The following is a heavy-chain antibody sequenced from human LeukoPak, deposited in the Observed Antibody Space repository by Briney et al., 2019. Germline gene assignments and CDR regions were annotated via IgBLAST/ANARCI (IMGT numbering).Heavy chain of an antibody. Sequence: GASVKVSCTASGYTFTRYDINWVRQATGQGLEWMGWINLNSGNTGYAQKFQGRVTITRDTSIRTAYMEVSSLRSEDTAVYYCARGGEFYGSGKRSNWFDPWGQGTLVTVSS. D-gene: IGHD3-10*01. CDR2: INLNSGNT. CDR3: ARGGEFYGSGKRSNWFDP. J-gene: IGHJ5*02. CDR1: GYTFTRYD. V-gene: IGHV1-8*03.